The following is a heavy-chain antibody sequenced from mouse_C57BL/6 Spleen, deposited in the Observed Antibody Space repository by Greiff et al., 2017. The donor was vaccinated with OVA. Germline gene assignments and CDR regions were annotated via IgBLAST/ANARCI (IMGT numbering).Heavy chain of an antibody. Sequence: VQLQQPGAELVKPGASVKLSCKASGYTFTSYWMHWVKQRPGQGLEWIGMIHPNSGSTNYNEKFKSKATLTVDKSSSTAYMQLSSLTSEDSAVYYCARTGEDYYAMDYWGQGTSVTVSS. CDR1: GYTFTSYW. J-gene: IGHJ4*01. V-gene: IGHV1-64*01. CDR3: ARTGEDYYAMDY. CDR2: IHPNSGST.